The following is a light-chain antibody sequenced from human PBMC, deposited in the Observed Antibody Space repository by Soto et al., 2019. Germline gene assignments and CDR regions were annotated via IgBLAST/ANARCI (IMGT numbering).Light chain of an antibody. V-gene: IGKV1-33*01. CDR3: QQYDSLPT. Sequence: IQMTQSPSSLSASVGDRVPITCQASHDITNYLNWYQQKPGEGPRLLIYGASNLETGVPSRFSGSGFGTDFSFTISSLQPEDFATYYCQQYDSLPTVGGGTKVDIK. J-gene: IGKJ4*01. CDR1: HDITNY. CDR2: GAS.